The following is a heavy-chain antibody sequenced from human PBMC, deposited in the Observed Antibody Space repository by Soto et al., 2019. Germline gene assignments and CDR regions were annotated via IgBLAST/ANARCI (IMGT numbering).Heavy chain of an antibody. D-gene: IGHD4-17*01. CDR3: ARDKETTVTTFYYYYMDV. V-gene: IGHV1-69*04. J-gene: IGHJ6*03. CDR1: GGTFSSST. CDR2: IIPILGIA. Sequence: ASVKVSCKASGGTFSSSTISWVRQAPGQGLEWMGRIIPILGIANYAQKFQGRVTITADKSTSTAYMELSSLRSEDTAVYYCARDKETTVTTFYYYYMDVWGKGTTVTVSS.